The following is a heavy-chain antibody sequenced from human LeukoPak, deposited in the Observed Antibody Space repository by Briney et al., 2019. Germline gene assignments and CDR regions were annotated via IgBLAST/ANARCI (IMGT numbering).Heavy chain of an antibody. V-gene: IGHV3-23*01. CDR3: AKAVANWEYYFDY. Sequence: HSGGSLRLSCAASGFTFSSYAMSWVRQAPGKGLEWVSAISGSGGSTYYADSVKGRFTISRDNSKNTLYLQMNSLRAEDTAVYYCAKAVANWEYYFDYWGQGTLVTVSS. CDR2: ISGSGGST. CDR1: GFTFSSYA. J-gene: IGHJ4*02. D-gene: IGHD7-27*01.